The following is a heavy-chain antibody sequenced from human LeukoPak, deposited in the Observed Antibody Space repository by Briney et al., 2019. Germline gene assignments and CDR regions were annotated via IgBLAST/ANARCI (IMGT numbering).Heavy chain of an antibody. CDR1: GGSISSSSYY. J-gene: IGHJ4*02. CDR3: ARLGSTMVRGALFDY. Sequence: SETLSLTCTVSGGSISSSSYYWGWIRQPPGKGLEWIGSIYYSGSTYYNPSLKGRVTISVDTSKNQFSLKLSSVTAADTAVYYCARLGSTMVRGALFDYWGQGTLVTVSS. D-gene: IGHD3-10*01. V-gene: IGHV4-39*01. CDR2: IYYSGST.